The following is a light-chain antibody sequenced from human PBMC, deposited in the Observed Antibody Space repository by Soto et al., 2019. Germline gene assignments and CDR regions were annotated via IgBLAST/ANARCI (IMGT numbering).Light chain of an antibody. Sequence: QSVLTQPPSVSAAPGQKVTISCYGSSSDIGNNYVSWYQQLPGTAPKLLIYENNKRPSGIPERFSGSKSGTSATLGITGLQTGDEADYYCGTWDSSLSAGVVFGGGTKLTVL. CDR1: SSDIGNNY. V-gene: IGLV1-51*02. CDR2: ENN. CDR3: GTWDSSLSAGVV. J-gene: IGLJ2*01.